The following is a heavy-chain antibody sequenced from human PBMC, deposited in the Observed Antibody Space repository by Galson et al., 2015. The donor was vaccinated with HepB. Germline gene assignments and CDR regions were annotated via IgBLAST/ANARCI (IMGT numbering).Heavy chain of an antibody. CDR1: GGSISSDYW. V-gene: IGHV4-4*02. J-gene: IGHJ3*02. D-gene: IGHD2-15*01. CDR3: ATTTGSGGSLEAFDI. CDR2: VYHSGRT. Sequence: SETLSLTCAVSGGSISSDYWWNWVRQPPGKGLEWIGEVYHSGRTNYNPSLKSRVTMSVDESKNQFSLRLTSVTAADTALYFCATTTGSGGSLEAFDIWGQGTMVTVSS.